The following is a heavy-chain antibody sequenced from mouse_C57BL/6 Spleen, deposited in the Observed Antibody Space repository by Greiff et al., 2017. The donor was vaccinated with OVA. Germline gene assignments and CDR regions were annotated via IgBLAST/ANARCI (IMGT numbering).Heavy chain of an antibody. D-gene: IGHD2-4*01. CDR3: ARHSDYPRFAY. V-gene: IGHV5-6*01. CDR2: ISSGGSYT. CDR1: GFTFSSYG. J-gene: IGHJ3*01. Sequence: EVQRVESGGDLVKPGGSLKLSCAASGFTFSSYGMSWVSQTPDKRLEWVATISSGGSYTYYQDSVKGRFTISRDNAKNTLYLQLSSLMSEDTAVYYCARHSDYPRFAYWGQGTLVTVSA.